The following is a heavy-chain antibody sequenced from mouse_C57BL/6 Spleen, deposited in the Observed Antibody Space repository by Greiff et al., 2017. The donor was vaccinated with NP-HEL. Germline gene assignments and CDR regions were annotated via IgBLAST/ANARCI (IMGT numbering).Heavy chain of an antibody. V-gene: IGHV5-9-1*02. CDR1: GFTFSSYA. J-gene: IGHJ4*01. D-gene: IGHD6-1*01. CDR2: ISSGGDYI. Sequence: EVKVEESGEGLVKPGGSLKLSCAASGFTFSSYAMSWVRQTPEKRLEWVAYISSGGDYIYYADTVKGRFTISRDNARNTLYLQMSSLKSEDTAMYYCTRDTLDAMDYWGQGTSVTVSS. CDR3: TRDTLDAMDY.